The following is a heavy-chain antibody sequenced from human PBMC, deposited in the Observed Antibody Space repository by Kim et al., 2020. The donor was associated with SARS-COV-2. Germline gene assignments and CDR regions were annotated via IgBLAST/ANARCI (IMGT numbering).Heavy chain of an antibody. CDR1: GGTFSSYA. CDR3: ARSNRVGFKMDYYYGMDV. D-gene: IGHD2-2*03. CDR2: IIPIFGTA. V-gene: IGHV1-69*13. J-gene: IGHJ6*02. Sequence: SVKVSCKASGGTFSSYAISWVRQAPGQGLEWMGGIIPIFGTANYAQKFQGRVTITADESTSTAYMELSSLRSEDTAVYYCARSNRVGFKMDYYYGMDVWGQGTTVTVSS.